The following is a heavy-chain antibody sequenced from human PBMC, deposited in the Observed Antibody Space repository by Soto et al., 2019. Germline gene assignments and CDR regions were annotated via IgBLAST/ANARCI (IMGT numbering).Heavy chain of an antibody. V-gene: IGHV4-34*12. J-gene: IGHJ4*02. D-gene: IGHD3-22*01. CDR3: ARPNSSGYYSPFDS. CDR1: GASVSGQY. CDR2: IIPTGST. Sequence: SETLSLTCAVSGASVSGQYWSWIRQPPGKGLEWVGEIIPTGSTTYNPSLKSRLSFSLDTSKNQFSLKLSSVTAADTAVYYCARPNSSGYYSPFDSWGQGTLVTVSS.